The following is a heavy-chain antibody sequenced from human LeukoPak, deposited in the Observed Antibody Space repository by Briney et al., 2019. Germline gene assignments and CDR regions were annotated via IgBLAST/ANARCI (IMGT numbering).Heavy chain of an antibody. CDR2: INPNSGGT. CDR1: GYTFTNFG. Sequence: ASVTVSCKASGYTFTNFGISWVRQAPGQGLEWMGWINPNSGGTNYAQKFQGRVTMTRDTSISTAYMELSRLRSDDTAVYYCARGPGVTTFLYYFDYWGQGTLVTVSS. J-gene: IGHJ4*02. V-gene: IGHV1-2*02. CDR3: ARGPGVTTFLYYFDY. D-gene: IGHD4-17*01.